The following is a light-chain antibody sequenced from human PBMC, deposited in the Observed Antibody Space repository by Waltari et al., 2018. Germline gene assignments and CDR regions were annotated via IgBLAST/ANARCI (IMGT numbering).Light chain of an antibody. CDR2: SNG. V-gene: IGLV1-44*01. J-gene: IGLJ3*02. CDR3: AAWDDRLNFWV. CDR1: SSNIGSNT. Sequence: QSVLTQPPSASGTPAQRVTISSSGSSSNIGSNTVNWYQQLPGTVPKLLIFSNGQRPSGVPERLSGSKSGTSASLAISGLQSEDEADYYCAAWDDRLNFWVFGGGTKLTVL.